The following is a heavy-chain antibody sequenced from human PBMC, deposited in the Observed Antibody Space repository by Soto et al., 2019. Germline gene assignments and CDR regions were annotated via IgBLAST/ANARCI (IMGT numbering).Heavy chain of an antibody. CDR3: AREYYGSGSYGAPLIRAHYYYYGMDV. D-gene: IGHD3-10*01. J-gene: IGHJ6*02. Sequence: SETLSLTCAVSGGSISSSNWWSWVRQPPGKGLEWIGEIYHSGSTNYNPSLKSRVTISVDKSKNQFSLKLSSVTAADTAVYYCAREYYGSGSYGAPLIRAHYYYYGMDVWGQGTTVTVSS. CDR2: IYHSGST. V-gene: IGHV4-4*02. CDR1: GGSISSSNW.